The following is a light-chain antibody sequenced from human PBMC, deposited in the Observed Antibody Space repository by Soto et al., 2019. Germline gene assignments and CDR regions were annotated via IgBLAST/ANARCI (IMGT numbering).Light chain of an antibody. Sequence: ETVMTQSPDTLSVSPGESATLSCRASQDVSTNLAWFQQKPGQTPRLVLYGASKRATGIPARFSGSGSGRHFTLTISSLQSEDFGFYYCQHYNNWPPYSFGQGTKVEIK. CDR3: QHYNNWPPYS. V-gene: IGKV3-15*01. CDR1: QDVSTN. J-gene: IGKJ2*03. CDR2: GAS.